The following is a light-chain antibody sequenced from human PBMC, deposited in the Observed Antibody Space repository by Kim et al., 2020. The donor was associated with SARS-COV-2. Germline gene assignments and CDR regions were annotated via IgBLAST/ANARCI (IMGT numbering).Light chain of an antibody. V-gene: IGLV1-40*01. CDR2: GIR. Sequence: GQRTTLACSGSSSNIGINTVTWYQQLPGTAPKLLIYGIRQRPSGVPDRFSGSKSGNSASLAITGLQAEDEADYSCQSYDSSLSHAVFGGGTQLTVL. CDR3: QSYDSSLSHAV. J-gene: IGLJ7*01. CDR1: SSNIGINT.